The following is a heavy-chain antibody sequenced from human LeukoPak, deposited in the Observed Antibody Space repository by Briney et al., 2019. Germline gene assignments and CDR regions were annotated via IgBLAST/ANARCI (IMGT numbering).Heavy chain of an antibody. Sequence: SETLSLTCAVSGVSISSYYRSWIRQPPGKGLEWIGSIYYSGSTNYNPSLKSRVTISVDTSKNQFSLKLSSVSAADTAVYYCARDPDGDGAFDPWGQGTLVTVSS. CDR1: GVSISSYY. J-gene: IGHJ5*02. D-gene: IGHD4-17*01. V-gene: IGHV4-59*01. CDR3: ARDPDGDGAFDP. CDR2: IYYSGST.